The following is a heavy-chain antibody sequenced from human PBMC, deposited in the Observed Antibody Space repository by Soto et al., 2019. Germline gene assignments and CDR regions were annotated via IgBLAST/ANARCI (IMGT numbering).Heavy chain of an antibody. CDR3: ATFSGVYYYDSSGYGAFDI. J-gene: IGHJ3*02. CDR2: ITPIFGTA. CDR1: GGTFSSYA. Sequence: SVKVSCKTSGGTFSSYAISWVRQAPGQGLEWMGGITPIFGTANYAQKFQGRVTITADKSTSTAYMELSSLRSEDTAVYYCATFSGVYYYDSSGYGAFDIWGQGTMVTVSS. D-gene: IGHD3-22*01. V-gene: IGHV1-69*06.